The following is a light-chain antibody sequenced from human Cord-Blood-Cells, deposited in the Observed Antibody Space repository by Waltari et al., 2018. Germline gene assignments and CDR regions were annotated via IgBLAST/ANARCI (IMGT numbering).Light chain of an antibody. CDR2: DVS. J-gene: IGLJ3*02. CDR3: SSYTSSSTLV. CDR1: STVVGGYNY. Sequence: QSALTQPASVSGSPGPSITISCTGTSTVVGGYNYFSWYQQHPGKAPKLIIYDVSNRPSVVTNRFSGSKSGNTASLTISGLQAADEADYYCSSYTSSSTLVFGGATKLTVL. V-gene: IGLV2-14*01.